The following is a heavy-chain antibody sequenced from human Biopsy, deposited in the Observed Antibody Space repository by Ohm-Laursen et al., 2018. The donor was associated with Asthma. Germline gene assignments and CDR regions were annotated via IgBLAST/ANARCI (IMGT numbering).Heavy chain of an antibody. CDR3: ARCQVGYSSGSSQLLKKNEYYNMEV. CDR2: IMPVFGGT. V-gene: IGHV1-69*01. Sequence: GASVKVSCKASGCTFSDFAIRWVRQAPGQGLEWLGGIMPVFGGTDYAQRFQGRVTITADDSTSTAYMEVTSLRSEDTALYYCARCQVGYSSGSSQLLKKNEYYNMEVWGQGTAVTVSS. D-gene: IGHD6-25*01. J-gene: IGHJ6*02. CDR1: GCTFSDFA.